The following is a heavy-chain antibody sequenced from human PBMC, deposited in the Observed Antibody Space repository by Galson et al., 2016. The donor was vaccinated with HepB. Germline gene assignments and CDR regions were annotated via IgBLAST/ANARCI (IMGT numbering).Heavy chain of an antibody. CDR1: GGSFTTYA. CDR3: ARDRGGFRRDWKPVAFYGMDV. CDR2: IIPIFGTS. D-gene: IGHD1-1*01. V-gene: IGHV1-69*06. J-gene: IGHJ6*02. Sequence: TVKVSCKASGGSFTTYAISWVRQAPGQGLEWVGGIIPIFGTSKSAQRSQGRVAMTADRTTNTAYMDLSSLKSDDKAVYYCARDRGGFRRDWKPVAFYGMDVRGQGTTVRVSS.